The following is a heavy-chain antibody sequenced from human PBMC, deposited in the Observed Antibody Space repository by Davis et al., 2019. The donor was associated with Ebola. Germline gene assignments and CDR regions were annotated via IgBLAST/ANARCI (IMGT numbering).Heavy chain of an antibody. V-gene: IGHV4-34*01. D-gene: IGHD3-3*01. CDR1: GGSFSGYY. Sequence: SETLSLTCAVYGGSFSGYYWSWIRQPPGKGLEWIGEINHSGSTNYNPSPKSRVTISVDTSKNQFSLKLSSVTAADTAVYYCARGRYYDFWSGYQGVDYYYGTDVWGKGTTVTVSS. J-gene: IGHJ6*04. CDR2: INHSGST. CDR3: ARGRYYDFWSGYQGVDYYYGTDV.